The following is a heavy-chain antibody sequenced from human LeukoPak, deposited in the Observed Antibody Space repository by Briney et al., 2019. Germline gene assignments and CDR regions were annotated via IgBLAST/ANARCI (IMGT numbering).Heavy chain of an antibody. J-gene: IGHJ1*01. D-gene: IGHD5-24*01. CDR1: GGTFSSYA. CDR3: ARDLRDGSLRFEYFQH. V-gene: IGHV1-69*05. Sequence: SVKLSCKASGGTFSSYAISWVRQPPGQGLEWMGGIIPIFGTANYAQKFQGRVTITTDESTSTAYMELSSLRSEDTAVYYCARDLRDGSLRFEYFQHWGQGTLVTVSS. CDR2: IIPIFGTA.